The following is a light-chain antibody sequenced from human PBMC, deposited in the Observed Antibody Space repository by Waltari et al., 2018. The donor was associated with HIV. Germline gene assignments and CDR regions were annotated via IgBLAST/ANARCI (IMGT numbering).Light chain of an antibody. V-gene: IGLV1-44*01. CDR3: SSWDDRLNGQGV. CDR1: RSTIGSNT. Sequence: QSVLTQPPSASGTPGQRVTISCSGTRSTIGSNTATRYQLLPGTAPKLLIYNDNERPSGVPGRFSGSRSGASASLAISGLQPEDEADYYCSSWDDRLNGQGVFGGGTKLTVL. CDR2: NDN. J-gene: IGLJ3*02.